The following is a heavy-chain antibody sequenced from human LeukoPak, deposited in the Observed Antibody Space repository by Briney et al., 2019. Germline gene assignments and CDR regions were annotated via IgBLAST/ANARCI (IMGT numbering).Heavy chain of an antibody. J-gene: IGHJ4*02. Sequence: GGSLRLSCAASGITFDDYAMHCVRQPPGKGLEWVSLISGDGSSTYYADSVRGRFTISRHNSKNSLYLQMNSLRTEDTAFYYCAKDIGERGYSVHWGQGTLVTVSS. CDR3: AKDIGERGYSVH. CDR1: GITFDDYA. V-gene: IGHV3-43*02. CDR2: ISGDGSST. D-gene: IGHD5/OR15-5a*01.